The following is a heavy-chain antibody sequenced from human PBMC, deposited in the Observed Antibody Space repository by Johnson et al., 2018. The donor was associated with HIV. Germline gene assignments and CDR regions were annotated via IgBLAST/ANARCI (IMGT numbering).Heavy chain of an antibody. CDR3: ARGGKRVMAAFDI. CDR1: GFSFDDDA. J-gene: IGHJ3*02. Sequence: QVQLVESGGVVVQPGGSLRFSCAASGFSFDDDAMHWVRQPPGKGLEWVAVISYDGSNKYYADSVKGRFTISRDNSKNTLYLQMNSLRAEDTAVYYCARGGKRVMAAFDIWGQGTMVTVSS. V-gene: IGHV3-30-3*01. D-gene: IGHD3-16*01. CDR2: ISYDGSNK.